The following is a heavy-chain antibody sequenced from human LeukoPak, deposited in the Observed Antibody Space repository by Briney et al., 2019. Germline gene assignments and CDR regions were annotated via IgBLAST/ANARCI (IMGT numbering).Heavy chain of an antibody. CDR1: GYTLTELS. CDR3: ASTLSSSWFVADY. Sequence: ASVKVSCKVSGYTLTELSMHWVRQAPGKGLEWMGGFDPEDGETIYAQKFQGRVTMTEDTSTDTAYMELSSLRSGDTAVYYCASTLSSSWFVADYWGQGTLVTVSS. J-gene: IGHJ4*02. V-gene: IGHV1-24*01. D-gene: IGHD6-13*01. CDR2: FDPEDGET.